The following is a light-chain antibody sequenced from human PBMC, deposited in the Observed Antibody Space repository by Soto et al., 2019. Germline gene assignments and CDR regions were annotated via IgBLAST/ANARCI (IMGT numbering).Light chain of an antibody. V-gene: IGKV1-9*01. CDR3: QHFHSYPRS. J-gene: IGKJ4*01. CDR1: QGISSY. Sequence: DIQLTQLPSFLSASVGDRVTITCRSSQGISSYLAWYQQKPGKAPKLLIQAASTLQSGDPLRFSGSGSGTEYTLTISSLQPEDFATYYCQHFHSYPRSFGGGTKVDIK. CDR2: AAS.